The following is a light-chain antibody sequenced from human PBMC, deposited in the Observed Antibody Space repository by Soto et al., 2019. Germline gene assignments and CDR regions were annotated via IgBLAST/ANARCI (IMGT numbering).Light chain of an antibody. CDR3: QQYNSFLFT. Sequence: DIQMTQSPSTLSASVGDRVTITCRASQTINTWLAWYQQKPGRAPKLLIYQASNLESGVPSRFSGSGSGTEFTLYISSLQPDDFATYYCQQYNSFLFTFGPGTKVDIK. CDR1: QTINTW. V-gene: IGKV1-5*03. CDR2: QAS. J-gene: IGKJ3*01.